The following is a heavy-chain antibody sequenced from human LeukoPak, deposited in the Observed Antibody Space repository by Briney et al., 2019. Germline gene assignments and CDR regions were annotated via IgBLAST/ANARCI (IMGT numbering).Heavy chain of an antibody. Sequence: SETLSLTCTVSGGSISSSSYYWGRIRQPPGKGLEWIGSIYYSGSTYYNPSLKSRVTISVDTSKNQFPLKLSSVTAADTAVYYCARQLVVVAATRFDYWGQGTLVTVSS. D-gene: IGHD2-15*01. CDR3: ARQLVVVAATRFDY. V-gene: IGHV4-39*01. CDR2: IYYSGST. CDR1: GGSISSSSYY. J-gene: IGHJ4*02.